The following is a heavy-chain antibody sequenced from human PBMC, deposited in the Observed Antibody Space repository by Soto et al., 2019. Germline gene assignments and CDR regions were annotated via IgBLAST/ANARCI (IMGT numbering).Heavy chain of an antibody. CDR3: ARRYGRAFDY. V-gene: IGHV4-59*08. D-gene: IGHD1-1*01. J-gene: IGHJ4*02. Sequence: QVQLQESGPGLVKPSETLSLTCTVSGGSISSYYWSWIRQPPGKGLEWIGYIYYRGSTNYNPSLKSRVTISVDTSKNQFSLKRSSVPAADTAVYYWARRYGRAFDYWGQGTLVTVSS. CDR2: IYYRGST. CDR1: GGSISSYY.